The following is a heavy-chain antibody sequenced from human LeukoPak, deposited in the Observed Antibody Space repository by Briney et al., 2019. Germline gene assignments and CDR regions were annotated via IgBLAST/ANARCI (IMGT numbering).Heavy chain of an antibody. J-gene: IGHJ4*02. CDR2: IKKDGSEK. Sequence: GGSLRLSCAASGFTFSSYWMNWVRQAPGKGLEWVANIKKDGSEKYYVDSAKGRFTISRDNAKNSLYLQMNSLRADDTAVYYCVGGSGWLPDYWGQGTLDTVSS. D-gene: IGHD6-19*01. V-gene: IGHV3-7*04. CDR3: VGGSGWLPDY. CDR1: GFTFSSYW.